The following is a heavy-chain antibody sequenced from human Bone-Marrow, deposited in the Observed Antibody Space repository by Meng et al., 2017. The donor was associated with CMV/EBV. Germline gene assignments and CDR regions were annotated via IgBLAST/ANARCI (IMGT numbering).Heavy chain of an antibody. V-gene: IGHV3-15*01. D-gene: IGHD3-10*01. CDR3: AKDGYYYGSIRFDP. CDR1: GFTFSNAW. J-gene: IGHJ5*02. CDR2: IKSKTDGGTT. Sequence: GESLKISCAASGFTFSNAWMSWVRQAPGKGMEWVGRIKSKTDGGTTDYAAPVKGRFTISRDDSKNTLYLQMNSLRAEDTPVYYCAKDGYYYGSIRFDPWGQGTLVTVSS.